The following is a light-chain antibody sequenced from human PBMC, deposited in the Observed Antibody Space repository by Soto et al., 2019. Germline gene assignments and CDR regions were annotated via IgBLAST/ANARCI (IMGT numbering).Light chain of an antibody. CDR2: DVS. V-gene: IGLV2-11*01. Sequence: QSALTQPRSVSESPGQSVTISCTGTSSDIGGYNYVSWYQQHPGKAPKLLIYDVSKRPSGVPDRFSGSKSGNTASASLTISGLQGEDEADYYCCSYAGSYTFVFGGGTQLTVL. CDR3: CSYAGSYTFV. J-gene: IGLJ7*01. CDR1: SSDIGGYNY.